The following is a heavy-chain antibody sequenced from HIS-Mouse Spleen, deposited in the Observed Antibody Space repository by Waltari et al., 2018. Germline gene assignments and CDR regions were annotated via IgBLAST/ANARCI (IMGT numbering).Heavy chain of an antibody. CDR1: GVSISSSSYY. D-gene: IGHD6-13*01. CDR3: AREIPYSSSWYDWYFDL. CDR2: IYYSGST. J-gene: IGHJ2*01. V-gene: IGHV4-39*07. Sequence: QLQLQESGPGLVKPSGTLSLTCTVSGVSISSSSYYWGWIRQPPGKGLEWIGSIYYSGSTYYNPSLKSRVTISVDTSKNQFSLKLSSVTAADTAVYYCAREIPYSSSWYDWYFDLWGRGTLVTVSS.